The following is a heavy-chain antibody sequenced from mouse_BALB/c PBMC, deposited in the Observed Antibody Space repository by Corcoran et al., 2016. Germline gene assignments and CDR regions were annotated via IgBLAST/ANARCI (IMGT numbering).Heavy chain of an antibody. CDR1: GYTFSTAG. CDR3: ARRSMDY. V-gene: IGHV9-4*02. CDR2: INTHSGVP. J-gene: IGHJ4*01. Sequence: QIQLVQSGPELKKPGETVRISCKASGYTFSTAGMQWVQKMPGKGLKSIGWINTHSGVPKYAEDFKGRLSFSLETSASTAYLQISNLKNEDTATYFWARRSMDYWGQGTSVTVSS.